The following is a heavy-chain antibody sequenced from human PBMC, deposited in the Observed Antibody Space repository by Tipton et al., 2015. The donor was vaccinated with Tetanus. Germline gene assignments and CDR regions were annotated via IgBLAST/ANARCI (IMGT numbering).Heavy chain of an antibody. J-gene: IGHJ6*02. V-gene: IGHV3-23*01. CDR1: GFTFSSYA. CDR3: AKGIVVVPAAIASDYYYYYGMDV. Sequence: SLRLSCAASGFTFSSYAMRWVRQAPGKGLEWVSAISGSGGSTYHADSVKGRFTISRDNSKNTLYLQMNSLRAEDTAVYYCAKGIVVVPAAIASDYYYYYGMDVWGQGTTVTVSS. D-gene: IGHD2-2*01. CDR2: ISGSGGST.